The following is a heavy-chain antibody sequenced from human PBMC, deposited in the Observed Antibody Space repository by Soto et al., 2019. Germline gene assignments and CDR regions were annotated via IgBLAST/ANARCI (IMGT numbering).Heavy chain of an antibody. CDR3: AKEGTSGLYYFDY. CDR2: ISGSGDTP. CDR1: GFTFSNYA. J-gene: IGHJ4*02. V-gene: IGHV3-23*01. Sequence: QLGGSLRLSCAASGFTFSNYAISWVRQAPGKGLEWVSIISGSGDTPYYADSVKGRFTISRDNSRNTLYLQMNSLRAGDSAKYYCAKEGTSGLYYFDYWGPGTLVTVSS. D-gene: IGHD6-19*01.